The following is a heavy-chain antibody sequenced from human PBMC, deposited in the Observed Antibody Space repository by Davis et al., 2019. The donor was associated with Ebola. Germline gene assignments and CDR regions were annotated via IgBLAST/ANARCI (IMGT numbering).Heavy chain of an antibody. CDR2: IRSKAYGGTT. V-gene: IGHV3-49*04. D-gene: IGHD1-26*01. J-gene: IGHJ4*02. CDR3: TREEWELLR. CDR1: GFTFSNAW. Sequence: SLKIPCAASGFTFSNAWMNWVRQAPGKGLEWVGFIRSKAYGGTTEYAASVKSRFTISRDDSKSIAYLQMNSLKTEDTAVYYCTREEWELLRWGQGTLVTVSS.